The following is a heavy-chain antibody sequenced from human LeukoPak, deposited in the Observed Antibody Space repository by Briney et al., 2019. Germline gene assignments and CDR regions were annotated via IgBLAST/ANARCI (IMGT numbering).Heavy chain of an antibody. J-gene: IGHJ4*02. Sequence: SETLSLTCTVSGGSISSYYWSWIRQPPGKGLEWIGYIYYSGSTDYNPSLKSRVTISVDTSKNQFSLKLSSVTAADTAVYYCASTVLKGYFDYWGQGTLVTVSS. CDR1: GGSISSYY. CDR2: IYYSGST. V-gene: IGHV4-59*01. D-gene: IGHD4-23*01. CDR3: ASTVLKGYFDY.